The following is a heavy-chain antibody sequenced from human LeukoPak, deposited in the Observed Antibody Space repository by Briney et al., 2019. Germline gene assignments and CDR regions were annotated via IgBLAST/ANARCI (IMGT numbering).Heavy chain of an antibody. V-gene: IGHV3-33*01. CDR3: ARDPDRDGMDV. J-gene: IGHJ6*04. CDR2: IWYDGSNK. Sequence: PGGSLRLSCAASGFTFSSYGMHRVRQAPGKGLEWVAVIWYDGSNKYYADSVKGRFTISRDNSKNTLYLQMNSLRAEDTAVYYCARDPDRDGMDVWGKGTTVTVSS. CDR1: GFTFSSYG.